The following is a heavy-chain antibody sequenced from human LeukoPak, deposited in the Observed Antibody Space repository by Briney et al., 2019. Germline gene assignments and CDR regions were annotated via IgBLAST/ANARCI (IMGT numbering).Heavy chain of an antibody. V-gene: IGHV1-46*01. CDR2: INPNGDST. D-gene: IGHD2-2*02. Sequence: ASVKVSCKASGDTFTNYYMHWVRQAPGQGLEWMGIINPNGDSTSFAQKFQGRVTMTRDTSTSTVYMDLSSLRSDDTAVYYCARDQGYCSSTSCYTRDAFDIWGQGTMVTVSS. CDR3: ARDQGYCSSTSCYTRDAFDI. J-gene: IGHJ3*02. CDR1: GDTFTNYY.